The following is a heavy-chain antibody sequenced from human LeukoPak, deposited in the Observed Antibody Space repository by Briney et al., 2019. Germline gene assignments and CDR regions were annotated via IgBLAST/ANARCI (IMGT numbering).Heavy chain of an antibody. CDR2: INSRSNYI. Sequence: GGSLRLSCEASGFTFSNHNMNWVRQAPGKGLEWVSSINSRSNYIYYADSVKGRFTISRDNAKESLYLQMNSLRAEDTAICFCARDKVSVIPALDYWGQGTLVIVSS. CDR3: ARDKVSVIPALDY. V-gene: IGHV3-21*01. CDR1: GFTFSNHN. D-gene: IGHD2/OR15-2a*01. J-gene: IGHJ4*02.